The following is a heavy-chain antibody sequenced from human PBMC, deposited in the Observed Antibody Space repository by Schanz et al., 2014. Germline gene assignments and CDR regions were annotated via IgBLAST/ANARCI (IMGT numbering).Heavy chain of an antibody. CDR1: GFTFSSYD. CDR2: LWHDGSKK. CDR3: ARGRVLES. J-gene: IGHJ5*02. Sequence: VQLLESGGGVVQPGRSLRLSCVASGFTFSSYDVFWVRQAPGKGLEWVAILWHDGSKKYYADSVKGRFTVSRDNAKNSLFLQMNSLRPEDTAVYYCARGRVLESWGQGTLVTVSS. V-gene: IGHV3-33*01. D-gene: IGHD1-1*01.